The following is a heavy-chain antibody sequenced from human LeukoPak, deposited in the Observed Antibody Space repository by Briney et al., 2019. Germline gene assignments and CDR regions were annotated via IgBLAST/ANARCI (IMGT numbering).Heavy chain of an antibody. Sequence: GGSLRLSCAASGFTFNTYSMNWVCQAPGKGLEWVSSITSSSNYMYYADSVRGRFTISRDNAKNSLYLQMNSLRAEDTAVYYCASFMTTVSINDYWGQGTLVTVSS. D-gene: IGHD4-17*01. CDR2: ITSSSNYM. CDR1: GFTFNTYS. J-gene: IGHJ4*02. V-gene: IGHV3-21*01. CDR3: ASFMTTVSINDY.